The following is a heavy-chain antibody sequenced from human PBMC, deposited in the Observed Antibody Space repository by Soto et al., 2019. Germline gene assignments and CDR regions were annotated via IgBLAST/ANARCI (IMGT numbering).Heavy chain of an antibody. D-gene: IGHD3-9*01. J-gene: IGHJ4*02. Sequence: PGGSLRLSCAASGFTFSSYAMSWVRQAPGKGLEWVSAISGSGGSTYYADSVKGRFTISRDNSKNTLYLQMNSLRAEDTAVYYCAKADYDILTGPLACWGQGTLVTVSS. CDR3: AKADYDILTGPLAC. V-gene: IGHV3-23*01. CDR2: ISGSGGST. CDR1: GFTFSSYA.